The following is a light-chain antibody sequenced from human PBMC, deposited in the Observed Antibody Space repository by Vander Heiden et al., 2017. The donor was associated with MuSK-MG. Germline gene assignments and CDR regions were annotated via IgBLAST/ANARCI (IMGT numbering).Light chain of an antibody. Sequence: DIQMTQSPSSLSASVGDRVTITCRASQSISSYLNWYQQKPGKAPKLLIYAASSLQSGVPSRFSGSGSGTDFTLTIRSLQPEDFATYYCQQSYSTPRFTFGHGTKVEIK. CDR3: QQSYSTPRFT. CDR1: QSISSY. V-gene: IGKV1-39*01. CDR2: AAS. J-gene: IGKJ3*01.